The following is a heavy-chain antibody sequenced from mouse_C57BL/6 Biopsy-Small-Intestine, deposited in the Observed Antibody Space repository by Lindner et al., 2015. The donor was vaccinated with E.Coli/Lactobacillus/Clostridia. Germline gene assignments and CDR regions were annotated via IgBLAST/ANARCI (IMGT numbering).Heavy chain of an antibody. V-gene: IGHV1-74*01. CDR2: ISPADGGT. CDR3: ARNTVVTAVGTDAFDI. CDR1: GYMFTGYY. D-gene: IGHD2-13*01. Sequence: SVKVSCKASGYMFTGYYMHWVRQAPGQGLEWMGWISPADGGTKYAQNFQGRVTMTRDTSITTAYMELSRLRSDDTAMYYCARNTVVTAVGTDAFDIWGQGTMVTVSS. J-gene: IGHJ3*01.